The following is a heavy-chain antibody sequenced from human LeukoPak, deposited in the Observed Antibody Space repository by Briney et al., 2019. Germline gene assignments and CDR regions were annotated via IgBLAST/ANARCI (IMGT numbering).Heavy chain of an antibody. V-gene: IGHV1-2*06. J-gene: IGHJ4*02. CDR3: ARGGGWLQLRGTNLDY. D-gene: IGHD5-24*01. CDR2: INPNSGGT. CDR1: GYTFTGYY. Sequence: GASVTVSCKASGYTFTGYYMHWVRQAPGQGLEWMGRINPNSGGTNYAQKFQGRVTMTRDTSISTAYMELSRLRSDDTAVYYCARGGGWLQLRGTNLDYWGQGTLVTVSS.